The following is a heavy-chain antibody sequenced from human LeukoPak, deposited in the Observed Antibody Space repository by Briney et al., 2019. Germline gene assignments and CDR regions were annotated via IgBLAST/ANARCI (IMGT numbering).Heavy chain of an antibody. V-gene: IGHV3-11*01. CDR3: ARAGIYGSGRPKGAFDI. J-gene: IGHJ3*02. CDR2: ISSSGSTI. CDR1: GFTFSDYH. Sequence: GGSLRLSCAASGFTFSDYHMSWIRQAPGKGLEWVSYISSSGSTIYYADSVKGRFTISRDNAKNSLYLQMNSLRAEDTAVYYCARAGIYGSGRPKGAFDIWSQGTMVTVSS. D-gene: IGHD3-10*01.